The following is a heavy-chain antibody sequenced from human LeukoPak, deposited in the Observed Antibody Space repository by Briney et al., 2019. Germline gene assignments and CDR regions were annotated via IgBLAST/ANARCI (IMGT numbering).Heavy chain of an antibody. CDR3: ASPPAVAGTKYYYYYMDV. V-gene: IGHV3-11*04. D-gene: IGHD6-19*01. Sequence: GGPLRLSCAASGFTFSDYYMSWIRQAPGKGLEWVSYISSSGSTIYYADSVKGRFTISRDNAKNSLYLQMNSLRAEDTAVYYCASPPAVAGTKYYYYYMDVWGKGTTVTVSS. CDR2: ISSSGSTI. J-gene: IGHJ6*03. CDR1: GFTFSDYY.